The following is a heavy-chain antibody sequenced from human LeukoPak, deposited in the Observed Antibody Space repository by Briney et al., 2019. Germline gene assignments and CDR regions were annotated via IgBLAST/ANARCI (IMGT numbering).Heavy chain of an antibody. Sequence: ASVKVSRKVSGYTLTELSIHWVRQAPGKGLEWMGGFDPEDGETIYAQKFQDRVTMTEDTSTDTAYMELSSLRSEDTAVYYCAANRDSSGYYIRDYWGQGTLVTVSS. CDR3: AANRDSSGYYIRDY. V-gene: IGHV1-24*01. CDR1: GYTLTELS. J-gene: IGHJ4*02. D-gene: IGHD3-22*01. CDR2: FDPEDGET.